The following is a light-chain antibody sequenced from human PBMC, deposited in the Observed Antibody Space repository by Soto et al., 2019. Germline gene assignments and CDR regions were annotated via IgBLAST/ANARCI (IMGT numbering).Light chain of an antibody. Sequence: QSVLTKPPSASGTPGQRVTISCSGSSSNIGSNTVNWYQQLPGTAPKLLSYNNDQPPSGVPDRFSGSKSGTSASLAISGLQSEDEADYYCAAWDDSLSGVVFGGGTKLTVL. V-gene: IGLV1-44*01. CDR1: SSNIGSNT. J-gene: IGLJ2*01. CDR3: AAWDDSLSGVV. CDR2: NND.